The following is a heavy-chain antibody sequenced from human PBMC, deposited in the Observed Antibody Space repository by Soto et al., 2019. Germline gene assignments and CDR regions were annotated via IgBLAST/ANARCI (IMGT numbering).Heavy chain of an antibody. CDR3: AKHNPGFVDILTGYYQAALDAFDI. CDR2: ISGSGGST. D-gene: IGHD3-9*01. CDR1: GFTFSSYA. J-gene: IGHJ3*02. V-gene: IGHV3-23*01. Sequence: GGSLRLSCAPSGFTFSSYAMTWVGQAPGKGRGGVSAISGSGGSTYYADSVKGRFTISRDNSKNTLYLQMNSLRGEDTAVYYCAKHNPGFVDILTGYYQAALDAFDIWGQGTMVTVSS.